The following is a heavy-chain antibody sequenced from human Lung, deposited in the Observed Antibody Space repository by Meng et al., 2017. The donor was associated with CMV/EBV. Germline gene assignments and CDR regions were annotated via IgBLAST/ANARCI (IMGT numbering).Heavy chain of an antibody. CDR3: ARDRGSSEYYLDN. J-gene: IGHJ4*02. V-gene: IGHV3-20*04. CDR2: IIWNGAGT. Sequence: ESXKISXAASGFTFEDYGMSWVRQVPGKGLEWVSSIIWNGAGTSYADSVKGRFIISRDNAKNSLYLQMNSLRAEDTALYYCARDRGSSEYYLDNWGQGTLVTFSS. CDR1: GFTFEDYG. D-gene: IGHD1-26*01.